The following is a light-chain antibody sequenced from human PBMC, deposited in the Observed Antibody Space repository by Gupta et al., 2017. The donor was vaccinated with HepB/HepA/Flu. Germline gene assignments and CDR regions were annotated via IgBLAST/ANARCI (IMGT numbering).Light chain of an antibody. Sequence: DIQMTQSPSSLSASVGDRVTITCRASQGISNYLAWYQQKPGKVPKLLSYAASTLQSGVPSRFSGSGSGTDFTLTISSLQPEDVATYYCQKYNSAPRATFGGGTKVEIK. V-gene: IGKV1-27*01. CDR1: QGISNY. CDR3: QKYNSAPRAT. J-gene: IGKJ4*01. CDR2: AAS.